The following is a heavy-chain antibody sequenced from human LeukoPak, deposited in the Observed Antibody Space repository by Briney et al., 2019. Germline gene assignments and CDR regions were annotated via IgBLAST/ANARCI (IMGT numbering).Heavy chain of an antibody. Sequence: PGGSLRLSCAASGFTFSNAWMSWVRQAPGKGLEWVGRMKSKTDGETTDYAAPVKGRFTISRDDSKNTLYLQMNSLKTEDTAVYYSTTDPPTWYGDYNNYFDYWGQGTLVTVSS. CDR2: MKSKTDGETT. CDR3: TTDPPTWYGDYNNYFDY. J-gene: IGHJ4*02. D-gene: IGHD4-17*01. V-gene: IGHV3-15*01. CDR1: GFTFSNAW.